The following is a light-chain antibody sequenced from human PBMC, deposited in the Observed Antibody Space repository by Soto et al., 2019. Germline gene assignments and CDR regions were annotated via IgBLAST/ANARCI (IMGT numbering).Light chain of an antibody. V-gene: IGLV2-14*01. CDR1: SSDVGGYNY. CDR3: SSYTGTSTPYV. CDR2: EVS. J-gene: IGLJ1*01. Sequence: QSALTQPASVSGSPGRSITISCTGTSSDVGGYNYVSWYQQHPGKAPKLMIYEVSNRPSGVSNRFSGSKSGNTASLTISGLQAEDEADYYCSSYTGTSTPYVFGTGTRSPS.